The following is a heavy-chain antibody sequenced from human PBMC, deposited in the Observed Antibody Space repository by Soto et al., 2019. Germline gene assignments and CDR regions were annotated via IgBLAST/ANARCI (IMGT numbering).Heavy chain of an antibody. CDR1: GFTFSTFA. V-gene: IGHV3-64*01. Sequence: GGSLRLSCAASGFTFSTFAMHWVRQAPGKGLQYVSGVSSGGHNTYYANSVKGRFTISRDNSKNTLYLQMGGLRAEDMAVYYCARVLGGYSGYNLAWDYYAMDVWGRGTTVTVSS. CDR2: VSSGGHNT. D-gene: IGHD5-12*01. CDR3: ARVLGGYSGYNLAWDYYAMDV. J-gene: IGHJ6*02.